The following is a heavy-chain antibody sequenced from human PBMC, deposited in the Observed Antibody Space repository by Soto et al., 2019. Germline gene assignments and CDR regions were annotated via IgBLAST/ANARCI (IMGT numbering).Heavy chain of an antibody. Sequence: QVQLVQSGAEVRKPGASVKVSCKASGYTFTTYGISWVRQAPGQGLEWMGWISGYNGHTKYAQKFQGRVTMTTATSXXTVEMDLRSLRSDDTAVYYCAREGEMPYYYYGLDVWGQGTTVTVSS. J-gene: IGHJ6*02. CDR1: GYTFTTYG. CDR2: ISGYNGHT. D-gene: IGHD3-16*01. V-gene: IGHV1-18*01. CDR3: AREGEMPYYYYGLDV.